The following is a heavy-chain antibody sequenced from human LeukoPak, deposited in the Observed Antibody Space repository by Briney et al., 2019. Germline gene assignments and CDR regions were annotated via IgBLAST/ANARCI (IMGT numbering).Heavy chain of an antibody. CDR2: INHSGST. J-gene: IGHJ4*02. Sequence: SETLSLTCAVYGGSFSGYYWSRIRQPPGKGLEWIGEINHSGSTNYNPSLKSRVTISVDTSKNQFSLKLSSVTAADTAVYYCARGAPGRYCSGGSCYFDYWGQGNLVTVSS. CDR3: ARGAPGRYCSGGSCYFDY. D-gene: IGHD2-15*01. V-gene: IGHV4-34*01. CDR1: GGSFSGYY.